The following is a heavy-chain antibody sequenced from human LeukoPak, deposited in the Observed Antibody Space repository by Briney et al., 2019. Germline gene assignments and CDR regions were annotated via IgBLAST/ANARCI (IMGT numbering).Heavy chain of an antibody. Sequence: GGSLRLSCVASGLSLGNYWMDWVRQAPGKGLEWVGNIKQDGSEKYYVDSVKGRFTISRDNAKDSLYLDMNSLRVEDTAIYYCTRDFDPWGQGTLVTVSS. CDR3: TRDFDP. CDR2: IKQDGSEK. CDR1: GLSLGNYW. V-gene: IGHV3-7*01. J-gene: IGHJ5*02.